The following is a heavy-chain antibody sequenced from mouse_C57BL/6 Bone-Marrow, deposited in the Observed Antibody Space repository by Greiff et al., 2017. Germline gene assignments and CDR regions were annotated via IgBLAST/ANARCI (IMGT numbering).Heavy chain of an antibody. J-gene: IGHJ4*01. CDR1: GFSLTSYG. CDR3: AKWGIFDDYYDYYARDY. D-gene: IGHD2-3*01. V-gene: IGHV2-5*01. Sequence: QVQLQQSGPGLVQPSQSLSITCTVSGFSLTSYGVHWVRQSPGKGLEWLGVIWRGGSTDYNAAFMSRLSITKDNSKSQVFFKMNSLQADDTAIYYWAKWGIFDDYYDYYARDYWGQGTSVTVSS. CDR2: IWRGGST.